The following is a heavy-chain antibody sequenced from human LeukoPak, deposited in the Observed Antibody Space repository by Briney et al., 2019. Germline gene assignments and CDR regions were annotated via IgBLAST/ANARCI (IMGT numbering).Heavy chain of an antibody. V-gene: IGHV4-61*02. D-gene: IGHD2-2*01. CDR1: GGSISSGSYY. J-gene: IGHJ4*02. Sequence: PSQTLSLTCTVSGGSISSGSYYWSWIRQPAGKGLEWIGRIYTSGSTNYSPSLKSRVTISVDTSKNQFSLKLSSVTAADTAVYYCARHYCSSTSCHPYWGQGTLVTVSS. CDR2: IYTSGST. CDR3: ARHYCSSTSCHPY.